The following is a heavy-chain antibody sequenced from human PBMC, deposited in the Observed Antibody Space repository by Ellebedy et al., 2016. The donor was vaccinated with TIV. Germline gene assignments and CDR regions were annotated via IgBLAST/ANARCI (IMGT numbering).Heavy chain of an antibody. D-gene: IGHD4-17*01. CDR2: IYSGGST. CDR3: ASPKRNGDPLDY. J-gene: IGHJ4*02. Sequence: GESLKISCAASGFTVSSNYMSWVRQAPGKGLEWVSVIYSGGSTYYADSVKGRFTISRDNSKNTLYLQMNSLRAEDTAVYYCASPKRNGDPLDYWGQGTLVTVSS. CDR1: GFTVSSNY. V-gene: IGHV3-66*01.